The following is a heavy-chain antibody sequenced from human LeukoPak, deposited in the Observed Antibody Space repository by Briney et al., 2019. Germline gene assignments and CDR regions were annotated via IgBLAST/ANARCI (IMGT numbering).Heavy chain of an antibody. CDR2: IYHSGST. J-gene: IGHJ4*02. CDR1: GVSISSYY. V-gene: IGHV4-59*12. Sequence: SETLSLTCTVSGVSISSYYWSWIRQPPGKGLEWIGYIYHSGSTYYNPSLKSRVTISVDRSKNQFSLKLSSVTAADTAVYYCARGPPYYYGSGSFDYWGQGTLVTVSS. CDR3: ARGPPYYYGSGSFDY. D-gene: IGHD3-10*01.